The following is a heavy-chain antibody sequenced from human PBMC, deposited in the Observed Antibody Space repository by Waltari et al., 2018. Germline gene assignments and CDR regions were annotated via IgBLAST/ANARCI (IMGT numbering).Heavy chain of an antibody. D-gene: IGHD3-10*01. CDR2: IYNTGST. CDR1: GGSITTDNYY. V-gene: IGHV4-61*02. J-gene: IGHJ4*02. Sequence: QVQLQESGPGLVKPSQTLSLTCTVSGGSITTDNYYWNWIRQPAEKGLEWIGRIYNTGSTNYNPSLKSRVTISVDTSKNQFSLKLSSVTAADTAVYYCARVYYGSGSYSFDYWGQGTLVTVSS. CDR3: ARVYYGSGSYSFDY.